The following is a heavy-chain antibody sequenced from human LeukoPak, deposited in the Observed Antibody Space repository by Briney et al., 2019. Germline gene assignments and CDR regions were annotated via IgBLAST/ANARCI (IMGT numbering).Heavy chain of an antibody. CDR2: ISRSSSFI. D-gene: IGHD1-14*01. CDR1: GFTLSSYS. V-gene: IGHV3-21*01. CDR3: ARCNPPDTYHMDV. J-gene: IGHJ6*03. Sequence: PGGSLRLSCAASGFTLSSYSMNWVRQAPGKGLEWVSSISRSSSFIYYADSVKGRFTISRENAKNSLYLQMNSLRAEDTAVYYCARCNPPDTYHMDVWGKGTTVTVSS.